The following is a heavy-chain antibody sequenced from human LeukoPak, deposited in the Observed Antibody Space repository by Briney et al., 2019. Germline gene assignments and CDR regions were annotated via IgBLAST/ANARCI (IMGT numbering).Heavy chain of an antibody. CDR3: AREHTSGTRGLDY. D-gene: IGHD3-10*01. J-gene: IGHJ4*02. CDR2: IYHSGST. V-gene: IGHV4-38-2*02. Sequence: SETLPLTCAVSGYSISSGYYWGWIRPPPGKGLEWIGSIYHSGSTYYNPSLKSRVTISVDTSKNQFSLKLSSVTSADTAVYYCAREHTSGTRGLDYWGRGTLVTVSS. CDR1: GYSISSGYY.